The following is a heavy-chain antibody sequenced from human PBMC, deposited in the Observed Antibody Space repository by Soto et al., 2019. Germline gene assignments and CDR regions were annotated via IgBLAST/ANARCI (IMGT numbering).Heavy chain of an antibody. CDR2: IYNSGTT. CDR1: GGSTSNYY. CDR3: AREGSYGVYFDH. D-gene: IGHD4-17*01. J-gene: IGHJ4*02. Sequence: PSDTMALTCTVSGGSTSNYYWSGIRQPPGKGLEWIGYIYNSGTTNYNPSLKSRVTISVDTSKKQFTLKLRSVTAADTAVYYCAREGSYGVYFDHWGQGTPVTVSS. V-gene: IGHV4-59*01.